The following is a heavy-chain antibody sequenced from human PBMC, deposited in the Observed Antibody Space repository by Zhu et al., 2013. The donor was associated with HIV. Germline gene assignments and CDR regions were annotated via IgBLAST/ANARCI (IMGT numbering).Heavy chain of an antibody. Sequence: QVQLVQSGAEVKKPGASVKVSCKASGYTFTSYDINWVRQATGQGLEWMGWMNPNSGNTGYAQKFQGRVTMTRNTSISTAYMELSSLRSEDTAVYYCARTLEGDVLRYFDWFGYWFDPGAREPWSPSPQ. J-gene: IGHJ5*02. V-gene: IGHV1-8*01. D-gene: IGHD3-9*01. CDR2: MNPNSGNT. CDR1: GYTFTSYD. CDR3: ARTLEGDVLRYFDWFGYWFDP.